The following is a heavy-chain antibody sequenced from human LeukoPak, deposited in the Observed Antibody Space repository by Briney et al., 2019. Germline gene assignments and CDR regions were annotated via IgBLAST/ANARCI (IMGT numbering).Heavy chain of an antibody. D-gene: IGHD3-22*01. J-gene: IGHJ4*02. CDR3: ATGRIYDSSGYYYSY. Sequence: VASVKVSCKVSGYTLTELSLHWVRQAPGKGLEWMGGFDPEDGETIYAQKFQGRVTMTEDTSTDTAYMELSSLRSEDTAVYYCATGRIYDSSGYYYSYWGQGTLVTVSS. CDR1: GYTLTELS. V-gene: IGHV1-24*01. CDR2: FDPEDGET.